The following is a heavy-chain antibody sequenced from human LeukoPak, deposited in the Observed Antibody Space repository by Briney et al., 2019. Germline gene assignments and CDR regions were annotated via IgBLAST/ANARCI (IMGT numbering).Heavy chain of an antibody. D-gene: IGHD1-26*01. CDR1: GFTFSSYT. CDR2: ISYDGSNK. Sequence: GGSLRLSCAASGFTFSSYTMHWVRQAPGKGLEWVAVISYDGSNKYYADSVKGRFTISRDNSKNTLYLQMNSLRAEDTAVYYCAKDRGSYSTTADSWGQGTLVTVSS. CDR3: AKDRGSYSTTADS. J-gene: IGHJ5*01. V-gene: IGHV3-30-3*01.